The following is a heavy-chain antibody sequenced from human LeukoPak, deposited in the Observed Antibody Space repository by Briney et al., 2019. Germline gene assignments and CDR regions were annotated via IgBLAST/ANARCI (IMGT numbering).Heavy chain of an antibody. D-gene: IGHD3-22*01. J-gene: IGHJ4*02. CDR1: GFTFSSYW. V-gene: IGHV3-74*01. CDR3: ARDTYDSSGYYYGPFDY. Sequence: PGGSLRASCAASGFTFSSYWMHWVRHAPGKGLVWVSLINTDGSSTSYADSVKGRFTISRDNAKNTLYLQMNNLRAEDTAVYYCARDTYDSSGYYYGPFDYWGQGTLVTVSS. CDR2: INTDGSST.